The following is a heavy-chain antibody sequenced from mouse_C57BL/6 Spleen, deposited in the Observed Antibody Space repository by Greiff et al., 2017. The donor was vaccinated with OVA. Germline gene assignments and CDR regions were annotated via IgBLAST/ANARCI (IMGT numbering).Heavy chain of an antibody. V-gene: IGHV1-7*01. CDR1: GYTFTSYW. Sequence: QVQLQQSGAELVKPGASVKLSCKASGYTFTSYWMNWVKQRPGTGLEWIGFINPSSGSTKYNQKFKDKATWTEDKSSSTAYMKLSSLTYEDSAVYYCATYYYGSSCAYWGQGTTVTVAA. D-gene: IGHD1-1*01. CDR3: ATYYYGSSCAY. J-gene: IGHJ2*01. CDR2: INPSSGST.